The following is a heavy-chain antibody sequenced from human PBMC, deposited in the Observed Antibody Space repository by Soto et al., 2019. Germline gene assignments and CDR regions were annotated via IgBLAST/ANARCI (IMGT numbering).Heavy chain of an antibody. CDR1: GYTFTSHA. Sequence: QVQLVQSGAEVKKPGASVTVSCKASGYTFTSHAMHWVRQAPGQRLEWMGWSNADNGNTKYSQKFQGRVTITRDTSASTAYMELSSLRSEDTAVYYCARDVYGGYAILARPSFDYWGQGTLVTVSS. J-gene: IGHJ4*02. V-gene: IGHV1-3*01. CDR3: ARDVYGGYAILARPSFDY. D-gene: IGHD5-12*01. CDR2: SNADNGNT.